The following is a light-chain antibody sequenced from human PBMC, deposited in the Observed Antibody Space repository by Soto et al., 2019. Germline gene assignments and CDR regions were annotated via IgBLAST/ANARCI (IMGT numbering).Light chain of an antibody. J-gene: IGLJ1*01. Sequence: VLTQPPSVSGAPGQRVTISCTGSSSNIGAGYDVHWYQQLPGTAPKLLIYGNSNRPSGVPDRFSGSKSGTSASLAITGLQAEAEADYYCQSYDSSLSGYVFGTGTKVTVL. CDR3: QSYDSSLSGYV. V-gene: IGLV1-40*01. CDR1: SSNIGAGYD. CDR2: GNS.